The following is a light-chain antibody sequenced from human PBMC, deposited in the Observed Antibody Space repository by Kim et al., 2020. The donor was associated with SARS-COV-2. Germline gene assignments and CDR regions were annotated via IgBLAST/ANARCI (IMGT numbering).Light chain of an antibody. CDR3: SAWDSSLSAWV. CDR1: SNNVGNQG. J-gene: IGLJ3*02. Sequence: QAGLTQPPSVSKDLRQTATLTCTGNSNNVGNQGATWLQQHQGHPPKLLFYRSNNRPSGISERLSASRSGNTASLTITGLQPEDDADYYCSAWDSSLSAWVFGGGTQLTV. V-gene: IGLV10-54*01. CDR2: RSN.